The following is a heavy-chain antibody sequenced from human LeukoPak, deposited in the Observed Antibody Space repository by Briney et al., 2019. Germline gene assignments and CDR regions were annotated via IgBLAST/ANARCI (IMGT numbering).Heavy chain of an antibody. CDR2: IYYSGST. Sequence: SETLSLTCTVSGGSISSSSYYWGWIRQPPGKGLEWIGSIYYSGSTYYNPSLKSRVTISVDTSKNQFSLKLSSVTAADTAVYFCARAYRSSWYANWFDPWGQGTLVTVSS. V-gene: IGHV4-39*07. CDR1: GGSISSSSYY. J-gene: IGHJ5*02. D-gene: IGHD6-13*01. CDR3: ARAYRSSWYANWFDP.